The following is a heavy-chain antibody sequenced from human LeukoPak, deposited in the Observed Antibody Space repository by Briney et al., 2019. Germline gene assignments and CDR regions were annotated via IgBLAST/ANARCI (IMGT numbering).Heavy chain of an antibody. D-gene: IGHD1-7*01. Sequence: ASVRVSCKASGYAFSSYGIGWVRQAPGQGLEWMGWVGPYNRKTNYSQKFQGRVTMTTDTSTNTAYLELRTLRSDDTAVYYCARGAPRGVWNFYFDYWGQGTLVTVSS. CDR1: GYAFSSYG. J-gene: IGHJ4*02. CDR3: ARGAPRGVWNFYFDY. V-gene: IGHV1-18*01. CDR2: VGPYNRKT.